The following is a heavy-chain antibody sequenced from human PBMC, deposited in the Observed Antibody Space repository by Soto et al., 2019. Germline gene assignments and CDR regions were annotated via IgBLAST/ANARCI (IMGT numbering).Heavy chain of an antibody. CDR1: GGTFSSYA. Sequence: ASVKVSCKASGGTFSSYAISWVRQAPGQGLEWMGGIIPIFGTANYAQKFQGRVTITADESTSTAYMELSSLRSEDTAVYYCASGPRSSSYTVISYCFDYWGQGTLVTVCS. V-gene: IGHV1-69*13. CDR3: ASGPRSSSYTVISYCFDY. J-gene: IGHJ4*02. D-gene: IGHD2-2*01. CDR2: IIPIFGTA.